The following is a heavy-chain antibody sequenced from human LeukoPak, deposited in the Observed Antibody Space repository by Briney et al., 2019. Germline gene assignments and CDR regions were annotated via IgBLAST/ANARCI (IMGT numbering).Heavy chain of an antibody. V-gene: IGHV4-38-2*02. Sequence: SETLSLTCSVSGYSISCGYYWGWIRQPPGRGLEWIGSIYHSGSTYYNPSLKSRVTISVDTSKNQFSLKLSSVTAADTAVYYCARAGGAGVFDYWGQGTLVTVSS. CDR1: GYSISCGYY. CDR3: ARAGGAGVFDY. J-gene: IGHJ4*02. D-gene: IGHD3-16*01. CDR2: IYHSGST.